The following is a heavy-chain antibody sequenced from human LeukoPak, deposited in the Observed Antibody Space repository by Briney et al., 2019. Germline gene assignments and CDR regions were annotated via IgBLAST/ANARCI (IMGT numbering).Heavy chain of an antibody. J-gene: IGHJ4*02. D-gene: IGHD1-26*01. CDR2: ISAYDGET. V-gene: IGHV1-18*01. CDR3: ARGGKNYFDF. Sequence: ASVKVSCKAPGYSFTSYGISWVREAPGRGLEWVGYISAYDGETRYAQKFQGRVTLTTDTSTGTVYMEMRRLRSDDTAVYYCARGGKNYFDFWGQGTLVTVSS. CDR1: GYSFTSYG.